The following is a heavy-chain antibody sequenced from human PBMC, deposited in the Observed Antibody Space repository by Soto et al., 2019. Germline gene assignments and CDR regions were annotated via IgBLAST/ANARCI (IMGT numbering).Heavy chain of an antibody. J-gene: IGHJ4*02. CDR1: GGTFSSYA. Sequence: QVQLVQSGAEVKKPGSSVKVSCKASGGTFSSYAISWVRQAPGQGLERMGGIIPIFGTANYAQKFQGRVTITADESTSTAYMELSSLRSEDTAVYYCARARRSGSSYSFDYWGQGTLVTVSS. V-gene: IGHV1-69*01. CDR3: ARARRSGSSYSFDY. D-gene: IGHD1-26*01. CDR2: IIPIFGTA.